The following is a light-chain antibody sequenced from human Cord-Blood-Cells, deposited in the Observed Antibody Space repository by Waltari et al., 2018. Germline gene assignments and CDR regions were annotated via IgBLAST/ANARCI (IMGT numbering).Light chain of an antibody. CDR2: EGS. CDR3: CSYAGSSTYV. Sequence: QSALTQPASVSGSPGQSITISCTGTSSDVGSYNLVSWYQQHPGKAPKLMIDEGSKRPSGVSKRFSGYKSSNTAFLTSSGLQAEDEADYYCCSYAGSSTYVFGTGTKVTVL. J-gene: IGLJ1*01. V-gene: IGLV2-23*01. CDR1: SSDVGSYNL.